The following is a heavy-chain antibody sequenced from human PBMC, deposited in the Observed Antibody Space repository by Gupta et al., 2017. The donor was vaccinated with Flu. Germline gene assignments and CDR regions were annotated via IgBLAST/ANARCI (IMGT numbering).Heavy chain of an antibody. J-gene: IGHJ3*01. CDR3: ARVAGGDYFGYDAFDV. D-gene: IGHD4-17*01. Sequence: EVQLVESGGGLVQPGESLTLSCTASGFIFGDYTMYWVRQAPGKGLQYVSGINKNGSPTAYADFVKGRFTISRDNFKNTLYLQMGSLRPEDRAVYYCARVAGGDYFGYDAFDVWGQGTVVTVSS. CDR2: INKNGSPT. V-gene: IGHV3-64*07. CDR1: GFIFGDYT.